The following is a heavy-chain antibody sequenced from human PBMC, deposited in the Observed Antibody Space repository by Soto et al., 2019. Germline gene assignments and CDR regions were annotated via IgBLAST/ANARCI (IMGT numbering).Heavy chain of an antibody. CDR2: VSYDGSTT. D-gene: IGHD1-1*01. V-gene: IGHV3-30-3*01. CDR1: GFTFSRFS. Sequence: QVQLVESGGGVVQPGRSLRLSCVASGFTFSRFSMHWARQAPGKGLEWVAVVSYDGSTTYYVDSVRGRFTISRDISGNRLSPEMNRLRPEVTAVYYCVRDGPTGPTDAAYWGQGTPVTVS. J-gene: IGHJ4*02. CDR3: VRDGPTGPTDAAY.